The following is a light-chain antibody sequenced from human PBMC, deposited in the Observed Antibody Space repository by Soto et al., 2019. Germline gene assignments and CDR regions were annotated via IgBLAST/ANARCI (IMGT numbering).Light chain of an antibody. J-gene: IGKJ1*01. V-gene: IGKV1-8*01. CDR2: AAS. Sequence: AIRMTQSPSSFSASTGDRVTITCRASQGISSYLAWYQQKPGKAPKLLIYAASTLQSGVPSRFNGSGSGTDFTLTISCLQSEDFATYYCQQYYSYSWTFGQGTKVEIK. CDR1: QGISSY. CDR3: QQYYSYSWT.